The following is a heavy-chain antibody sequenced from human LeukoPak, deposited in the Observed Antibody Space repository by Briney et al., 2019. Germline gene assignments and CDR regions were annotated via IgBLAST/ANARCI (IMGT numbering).Heavy chain of an antibody. D-gene: IGHD3-10*01. CDR1: GFTFSDYY. Sequence: PGGSLRLSCAASGFTFSDYYMSWIRQAPGKGLEWVSYISSSGSTIYYADSVKGRFTISRDNSKNTLYLQMNSLRAEDTAVYYCAKAPGIMVRGVIITDPLYYYYMDVWGKGTTVTISS. CDR2: ISSSGSTI. CDR3: AKAPGIMVRGVIITDPLYYYYMDV. V-gene: IGHV3-11*01. J-gene: IGHJ6*03.